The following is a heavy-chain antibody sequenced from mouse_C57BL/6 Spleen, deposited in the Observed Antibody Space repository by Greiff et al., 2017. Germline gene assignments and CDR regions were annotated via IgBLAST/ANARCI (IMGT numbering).Heavy chain of an antibody. V-gene: IGHV1-80*01. J-gene: IGHJ2*01. CDR3: ERSGSLDY. D-gene: IGHD3-1*01. Sequence: VQLLQSGAELVKPGASVKISCTASGYAFSSYWMNWVKQRPGKGLEWIGQIYPGDGDTNYNGKLKGKATLTAYKSTSTAYMQRSSLTSEDSAVYFCERSGSLDYWGQGTTLTVSS. CDR1: GYAFSSYW. CDR2: IYPGDGDT.